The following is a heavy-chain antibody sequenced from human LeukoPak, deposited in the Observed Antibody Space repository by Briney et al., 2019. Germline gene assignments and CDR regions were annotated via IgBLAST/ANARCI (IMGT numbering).Heavy chain of an antibody. CDR1: GGSISSYY. V-gene: IGHV4-59*01. J-gene: IGHJ3*02. D-gene: IGHD6-19*01. CDR3: ARGRLGPDAFDI. CDR2: IYYSGST. Sequence: PSETLSLTCTVSGGSISSYYWSWIRQPPGKGLEWIGYIYYSGSTNYNPSLKSRVTISVDTSKNQFSLKLSSLTAADTAVYYCARGRLGPDAFDIWGQGTMVTVSS.